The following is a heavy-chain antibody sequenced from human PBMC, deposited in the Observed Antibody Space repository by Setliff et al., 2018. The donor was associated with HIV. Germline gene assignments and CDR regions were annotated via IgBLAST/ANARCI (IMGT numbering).Heavy chain of an antibody. J-gene: IGHJ6*03. V-gene: IGHV1-8*02. Sequence: ASVKVSCKASGYPFTSFDISWVRQATGPGLAWLGWVNPNSGNTGYAQKFQGRITMTTDTSIATAYMELRGLTSDDTAIYYCARDRGHCSGGYCYRPLLYYFYYMDVWGKGATVTVSS. CDR1: GYPFTSFD. CDR2: VNPNSGNT. CDR3: ARDRGHCSGGYCYRPLLYYFYYMDV. D-gene: IGHD2-15*01.